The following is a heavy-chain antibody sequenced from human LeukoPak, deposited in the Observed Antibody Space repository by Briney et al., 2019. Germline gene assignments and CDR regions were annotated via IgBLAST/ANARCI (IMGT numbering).Heavy chain of an antibody. D-gene: IGHD3-16*02. V-gene: IGHV4-59*08. J-gene: IGHJ5*02. CDR2: IYYSGST. CDR1: GGSISSYY. CDR3: ARGGNDYVWGSYRSNWFDP. Sequence: KPSETLSLTCTVSGGSISSYYWSWIRQPPGKGLEWIGYIYYSGSTNYNPSLKSRVTISVDTSKNQFSLKLSSVTAADTAVYYCARGGNDYVWGSYRSNWFDPWGQGTLVTVSS.